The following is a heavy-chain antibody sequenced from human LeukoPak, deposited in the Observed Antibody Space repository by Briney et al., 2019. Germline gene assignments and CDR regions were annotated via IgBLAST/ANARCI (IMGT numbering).Heavy chain of an antibody. J-gene: IGHJ5*02. CDR3: ARGPEAYYYGSGSRNWFDP. D-gene: IGHD3-10*01. CDR2: MNPNSGNT. V-gene: IGHV1-8*01. Sequence: GASVKVSCKASGYTFTSYDINWVRQATGQGLEWMGWMNPNSGNTGYAQKFQGRVTMTRNTSTSTAYMELSSLRSEDTAVYYCARGPEAYYYGSGSRNWFDPWGQGTLVTVSS. CDR1: GYTFTSYD.